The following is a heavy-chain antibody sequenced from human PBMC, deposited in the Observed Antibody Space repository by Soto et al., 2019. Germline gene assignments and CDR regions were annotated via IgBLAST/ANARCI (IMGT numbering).Heavy chain of an antibody. CDR3: ARDWLHDSSGAIDM. CDR1: GFTFSCHG. Sequence: SGGSLRLSCAASGFTFSCHGMHWVRQAPGKGLEWVAVIWYDGGNTYYGDSVKGRFTISRDNSRNTLYLEMNSLRAEDTAVYYCARDWLHDSSGAIDMWGQGTMVTVSS. J-gene: IGHJ3*02. V-gene: IGHV3-33*01. D-gene: IGHD3-22*01. CDR2: IWYDGGNT.